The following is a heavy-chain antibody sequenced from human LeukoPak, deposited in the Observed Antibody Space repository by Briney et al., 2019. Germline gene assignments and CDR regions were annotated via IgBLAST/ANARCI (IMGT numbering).Heavy chain of an antibody. Sequence: ASVKVSCKASGYTSTGYYMHWVRQAPGQGLEWMGWINPNSGGTNYAQKFQGRVTMTRDTSISTAYMGLSRLRSDDTAVYYCARGGELYSSGCPFWGQGTLVTVSS. D-gene: IGHD6-19*01. V-gene: IGHV1-2*02. CDR1: GYTSTGYY. CDR3: ARGGELYSSGCPF. CDR2: INPNSGGT. J-gene: IGHJ4*02.